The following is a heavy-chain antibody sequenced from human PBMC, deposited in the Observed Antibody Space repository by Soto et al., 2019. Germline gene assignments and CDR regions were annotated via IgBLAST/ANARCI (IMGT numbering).Heavy chain of an antibody. CDR1: GFTFSSYG. D-gene: IGHD6-13*01. CDR3: AKDIAAALGY. CDR2: ISYDGSNK. V-gene: IGHV3-30*18. J-gene: IGHJ4*02. Sequence: TGGSLRLSCAASGFTFSSYGMHWVRRAPGKGLEWVAVISYDGSNKYYADSVKGRFTISRDNSKNTLYLQMNSLRAEDTAVYYCAKDIAAALGYWGQGTLVTVS.